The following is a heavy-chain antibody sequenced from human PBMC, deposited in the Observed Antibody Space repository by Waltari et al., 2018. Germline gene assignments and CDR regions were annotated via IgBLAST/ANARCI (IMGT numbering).Heavy chain of an antibody. D-gene: IGHD5-12*01. CDR1: GGSISSSSYY. J-gene: IGHJ4*02. CDR2: IYYSGST. V-gene: IGHV4-39*07. CDR3: ACRTMATKPFDY. Sequence: QLQLQESGPGLVKPSETLSLTCTVSGGSISSSSYYWGWIRQPPGKGLEWIGSIYYSGSTYYNPSLKSRVTISVDTSKNQFSLKLSSVTAADTAVYYCACRTMATKPFDYWGRGTLVTVSS.